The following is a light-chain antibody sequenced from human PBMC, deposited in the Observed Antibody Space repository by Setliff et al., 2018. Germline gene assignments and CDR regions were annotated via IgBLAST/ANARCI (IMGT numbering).Light chain of an antibody. V-gene: IGLV2-11*01. CDR1: ASDVGAYKY. Sequence: QSVLTQPASVSGSPGQSITISCTGTASDVGAYKYVSWYQQHPGKAPKLMIYDVIKRPSGVPDRFSGSKSGNTASLTISGLQAEDEADYYCCSYAGNYIRLFGGGTQLTVL. J-gene: IGLJ2*01. CDR3: CSYAGNYIRL. CDR2: DVI.